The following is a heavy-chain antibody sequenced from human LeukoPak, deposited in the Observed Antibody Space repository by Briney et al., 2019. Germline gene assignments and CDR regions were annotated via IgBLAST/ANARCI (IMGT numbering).Heavy chain of an antibody. CDR3: AKVGPGIAAAGTHFGAFDI. D-gene: IGHD6-13*01. J-gene: IGHJ3*02. Sequence: GGPLILSCAASGFTFSSYGMHGVRQAPGKGLEGVAVIWYDGSNKYYADSVKGRFTISRDNSKNTLYLQMNSLRAEDTAVYYCAKVGPGIAAAGTHFGAFDIWGQGTMVTVSS. V-gene: IGHV3-33*06. CDR2: IWYDGSNK. CDR1: GFTFSSYG.